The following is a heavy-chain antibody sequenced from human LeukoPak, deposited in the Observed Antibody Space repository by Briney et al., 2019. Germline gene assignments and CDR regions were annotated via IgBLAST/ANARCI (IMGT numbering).Heavy chain of an antibody. CDR2: IYHSGST. CDR3: ARITGTTHFFIDY. CDR1: GGSISSGYY. Sequence: PSETLSLTCTVSGGSISSGYYWGWIRQPPGKGLEWIGSIYHSGSTYYNPSLKSRVTISVDTSKNQFSLKLSSVTAADTAVYYCARITGTTHFFIDYWGQGTLVTVSS. V-gene: IGHV4-38-2*02. D-gene: IGHD1-20*01. J-gene: IGHJ4*02.